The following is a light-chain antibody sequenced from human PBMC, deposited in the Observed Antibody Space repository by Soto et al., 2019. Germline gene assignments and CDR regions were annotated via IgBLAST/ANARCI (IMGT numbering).Light chain of an antibody. CDR2: ENN. V-gene: IGLV1-51*02. J-gene: IGLJ1*01. CDR1: SSNIGNNY. Sequence: QSVLTQPPSVSAAPGQKVTISCSGSSSNIGNNYVSWYQQLPGTAPKLLIYENNKRPSGIPDRFSGSESGTSATLGITGLQTGDEADYYCGTWDSSLSAAGVFGTGTKVTVL. CDR3: GTWDSSLSAAGV.